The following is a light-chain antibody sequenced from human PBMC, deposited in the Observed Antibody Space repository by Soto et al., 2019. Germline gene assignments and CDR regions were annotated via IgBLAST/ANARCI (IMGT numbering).Light chain of an antibody. CDR1: SGDVGGYNF. J-gene: IGLJ2*01. Sequence: QSALTQPRSVSGSPGQSVTISCTGTSGDVGGYNFVSWYQQHPGKAPKLIIYEVTTRASGVSNRFSGSKSGNTASLTISGLQTDDEADYYCSSYTSSSTLVLFGGGTKLTVL. CDR3: SSYTSSSTLVL. CDR2: EVT. V-gene: IGLV2-14*01.